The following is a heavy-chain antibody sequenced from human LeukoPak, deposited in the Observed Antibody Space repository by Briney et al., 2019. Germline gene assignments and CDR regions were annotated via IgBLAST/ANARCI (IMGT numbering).Heavy chain of an antibody. CDR2: FSWKCGRI. CDR3: AKDMYRGEWELPEYYFDY. Sequence: GGSVSLSCAASGFLFDVSAVRWARRAPGGGGGWLIGFSWKCGRIGQADSVKSRFTISRDNAKNSLYLQMNSLRAEDTALYYCAKDMYRGEWELPEYYFDYWCQGTLVTVSS. D-gene: IGHD1-26*01. CDR1: GFLFDVSA. V-gene: IGHV3-9*01. J-gene: IGHJ4*02.